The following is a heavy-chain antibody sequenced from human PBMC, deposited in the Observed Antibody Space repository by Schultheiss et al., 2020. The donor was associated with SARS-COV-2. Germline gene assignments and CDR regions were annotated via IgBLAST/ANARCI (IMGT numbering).Heavy chain of an antibody. CDR3: AKDIRVQYYYYGMDV. D-gene: IGHD2-21*01. J-gene: IGHJ6*02. Sequence: GGSLRLSCAASGFTFSSYEMNWVRQAPGKGLEWVSAISGSGGSTYYADSVKGRFTISRDNAKNTLYLQMNSLRAEDTAVYYCAKDIRVQYYYYGMDVWGQGTTVTVSS. V-gene: IGHV3-23*01. CDR1: GFTFSSYE. CDR2: ISGSGGST.